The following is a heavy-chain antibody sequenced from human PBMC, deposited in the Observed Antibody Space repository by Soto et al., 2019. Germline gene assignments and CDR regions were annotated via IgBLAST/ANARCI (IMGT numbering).Heavy chain of an antibody. CDR2: VYSSGST. CDR3: ARDEYYDSTNWFDP. D-gene: IGHD3-22*01. V-gene: IGHV4-4*07. CDR1: GDSVRASY. Sequence: PSETLSLTCSVSGDSVRASYWSWIRQPAGKGLEWIGRVYSSGSTNSNPSLKSRVTMSVDTSKNQISLQLSAVTAADTAVYYCARDEYYDSTNWFDPWGQGTLVT. J-gene: IGHJ5*02.